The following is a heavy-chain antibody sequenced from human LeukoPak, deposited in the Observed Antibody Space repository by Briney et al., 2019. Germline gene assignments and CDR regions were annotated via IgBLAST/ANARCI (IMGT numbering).Heavy chain of an antibody. CDR2: IYTSGST. J-gene: IGHJ3*02. Sequence: PSGTLSLTCAVSGGSISSRNWWSWIRQPAGKGLEWIGRIYTSGSTNYNPSLKSRVTISVDTSKNQFSLKLSSVTAADTAVYYCAREGPDAFDIWGQGTMVTVSS. CDR3: AREGPDAFDI. CDR1: GGSISSRNW. V-gene: IGHV4-61*02.